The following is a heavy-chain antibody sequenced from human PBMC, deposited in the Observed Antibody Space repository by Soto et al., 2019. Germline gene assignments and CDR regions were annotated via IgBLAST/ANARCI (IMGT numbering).Heavy chain of an antibody. V-gene: IGHV3-23*01. CDR2: ISGSGGST. Sequence: EVQLLESGGGLVQPGGSLRLSCAASGFTFSSYAMSWVRQAPGKGLEWVSAISGSGGSTYYADSVKGRFTISRDNSKNTLYLQMNSLRAEDTAVYYCAKDRGGPIFGVVITYFDYWRQGTLVTVSS. CDR1: GFTFSSYA. CDR3: AKDRGGPIFGVVITYFDY. J-gene: IGHJ4*02. D-gene: IGHD3-3*01.